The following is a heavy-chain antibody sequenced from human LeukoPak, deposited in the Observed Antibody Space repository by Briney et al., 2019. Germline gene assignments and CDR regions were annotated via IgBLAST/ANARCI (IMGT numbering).Heavy chain of an antibody. J-gene: IGHJ3*02. Sequence: HPGGSLRLSCAASGFTFSSYVMHWVRQAPGKGLEWVAIISYDGSNEYYADSVKGRFTISRDNSKNTLYLQMNSLRTEDTAVYYCARTRGIAAAATYFGSVHDAFDIWGLGTMVTVSS. CDR2: ISYDGSNE. V-gene: IGHV3-30*04. D-gene: IGHD6-13*01. CDR1: GFTFSSYV. CDR3: ARTRGIAAAATYFGSVHDAFDI.